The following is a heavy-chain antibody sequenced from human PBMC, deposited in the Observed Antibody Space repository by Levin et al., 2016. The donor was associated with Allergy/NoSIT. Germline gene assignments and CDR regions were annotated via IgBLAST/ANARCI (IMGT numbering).Heavy chain of an antibody. Sequence: GGSLRLSCTTSGFTFGDYAMSWVRQAPGTGLEWVGFIRSKAYGGTTDYAASVKGRFTISRDDSKSIAYLQMNSLKTEDTAVYYCTRGGEAAAGIFDYWGQGTLVTVSS. CDR3: TRGGEAAAGIFDY. V-gene: IGHV3-49*04. D-gene: IGHD6-13*01. CDR1: GFTFGDYA. CDR2: IRSKAYGGTT. J-gene: IGHJ4*02.